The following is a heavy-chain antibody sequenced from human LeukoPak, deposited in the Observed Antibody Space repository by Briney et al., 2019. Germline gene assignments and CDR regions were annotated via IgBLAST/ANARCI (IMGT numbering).Heavy chain of an antibody. CDR2: ISSASSTI. Sequence: HSGRSLRRSCAASGFIFRSYSMNWVRQAPGKGLEWVSFISSASSTINYADSVKGRFTVSRDNAKNSLYLQMSSLRDEDTAIYYCARDSYDGSGYAYFDCWGQGTLVTVSS. CDR3: ARDSYDGSGYAYFDC. J-gene: IGHJ4*02. D-gene: IGHD3-22*01. CDR1: GFIFRSYS. V-gene: IGHV3-48*02.